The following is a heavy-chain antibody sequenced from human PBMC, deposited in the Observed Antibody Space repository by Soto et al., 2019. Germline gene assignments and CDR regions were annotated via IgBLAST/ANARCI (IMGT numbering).Heavy chain of an antibody. V-gene: IGHV1-69*13. CDR2: IIPIFGTA. J-gene: IGHJ4*02. CDR3: AREPSRYYYDSSGPFDY. D-gene: IGHD3-22*01. CDR1: GGTFSSYA. Sequence: SVKVSCKASGGTFSSYAISWVRQAPGQGLEWMGGIIPIFGTANYAQKFQGRVTITADESTSTAYMELSSLRSEDTAVYYCAREPSRYYYDSSGPFDYWGQGTLVTVSS.